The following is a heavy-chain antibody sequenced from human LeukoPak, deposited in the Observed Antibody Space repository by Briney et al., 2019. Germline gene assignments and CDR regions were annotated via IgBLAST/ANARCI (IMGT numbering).Heavy chain of an antibody. Sequence: PPGGSLRLSCAVSGFTFSDYYMSWVRQAPGKGLEWVSAISGSGGSTYYADSVKGRFTISRDNSKNTLYLQMNSLRAEATAVYYCAKDQMQAYYDILTGYSAYDYWGQGTLVTVSS. J-gene: IGHJ4*02. D-gene: IGHD3-9*01. V-gene: IGHV3-23*01. CDR1: GFTFSDYY. CDR3: AKDQMQAYYDILTGYSAYDY. CDR2: ISGSGGST.